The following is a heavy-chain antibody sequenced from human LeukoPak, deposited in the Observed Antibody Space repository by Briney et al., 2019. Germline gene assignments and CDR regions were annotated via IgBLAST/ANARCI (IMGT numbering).Heavy chain of an antibody. CDR3: AREPSGSGGYDY. Sequence: ASVKVSCKASGFTFSGYYMHWVRQAPGQGLEWMAWISPNSAGTNYVQKFRGRVTVTRDTSISTDYMEISGLTSDDTALYYCAREPSGSGGYDYWGQGTLVTVSS. J-gene: IGHJ4*02. V-gene: IGHV1-2*02. D-gene: IGHD3-10*01. CDR1: GFTFSGYY. CDR2: ISPNSAGT.